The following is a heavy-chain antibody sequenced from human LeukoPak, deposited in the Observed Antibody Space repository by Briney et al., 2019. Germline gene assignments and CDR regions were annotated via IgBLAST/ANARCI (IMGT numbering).Heavy chain of an antibody. Sequence: PGGSLRPSLVAPGFPLTSYARCGGPQAPRKGGGWGSAISCSGGSTYYADSVKGRFTISRDNSKNTLYLQMNSLRAEDTAVYYCTRTAMVRGVKGAFDIWGQGTMVTVSS. CDR2: ISCSGGST. V-gene: IGHV3-23*01. CDR3: TRTAMVRGVKGAFDI. D-gene: IGHD3-10*01. CDR1: GFPLTSYA. J-gene: IGHJ3*02.